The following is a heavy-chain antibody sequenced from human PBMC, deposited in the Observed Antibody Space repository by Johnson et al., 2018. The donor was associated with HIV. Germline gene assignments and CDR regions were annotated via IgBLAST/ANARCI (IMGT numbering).Heavy chain of an antibody. Sequence: QVQLVESGGGVVQPGGSLRLSCAASGFTFSSYGMHWVRKAPGKGLEWVAFIRNDGSKKYYADSVKGRITISRDNSKNTLYLQMNSLRAEDTAVYFCARDAVLRFLEWFIWGQGTMVTVSA. CDR1: GFTFSSYG. V-gene: IGHV3-30*02. J-gene: IGHJ3*02. D-gene: IGHD3-3*01. CDR2: IRNDGSKK. CDR3: ARDAVLRFLEWFI.